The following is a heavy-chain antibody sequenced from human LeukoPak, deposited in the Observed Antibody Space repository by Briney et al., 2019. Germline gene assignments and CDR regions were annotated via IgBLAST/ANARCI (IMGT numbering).Heavy chain of an antibody. CDR1: GFTFSSYS. CDR2: ISSSNNYI. Sequence: GGSLRLSCAASGFTFSSYSMNWFRQAPGKGLEWVSSISSSNNYIYYADSVKGRFTISRDNAKNSLYLQMNSLRAEDTAVYYCARVGELAPIDYWGQGILVTVSS. D-gene: IGHD6-13*01. CDR3: ARVGELAPIDY. V-gene: IGHV3-21*01. J-gene: IGHJ4*02.